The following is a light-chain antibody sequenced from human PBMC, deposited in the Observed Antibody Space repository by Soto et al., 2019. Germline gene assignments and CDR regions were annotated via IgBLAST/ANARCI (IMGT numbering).Light chain of an antibody. Sequence: NFMLTQPHSVSESPGKTVTISCTRSSGSIASNYVQWYQQRPGSAPTPVIYEDNERPSGVPDRFSGSIDSSSNSASLTISGLKTDDEAVYYCQSYQSGNVVFGGGTKLTVL. CDR2: EDN. CDR3: QSYQSGNVV. J-gene: IGLJ2*01. V-gene: IGLV6-57*04. CDR1: SGSIASNY.